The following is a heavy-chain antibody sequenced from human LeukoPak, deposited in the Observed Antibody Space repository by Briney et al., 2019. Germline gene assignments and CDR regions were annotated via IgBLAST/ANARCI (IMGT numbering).Heavy chain of an antibody. V-gene: IGHV5-51*01. CDR1: GFTFRSYW. CDR2: IYPGDSDT. CDR3: ARHRVVTAMYMDV. J-gene: IGHJ6*03. D-gene: IGHD2-21*02. Sequence: GESLKISCKGSGFTFRSYWISWVRQMPGKSREWMGIIYPGDSDTRYSPSFQGQVTISADTSISTAYLQWRSLTASDTAMYYCARHRVVTAMYMDVWGKGTTVTVSS.